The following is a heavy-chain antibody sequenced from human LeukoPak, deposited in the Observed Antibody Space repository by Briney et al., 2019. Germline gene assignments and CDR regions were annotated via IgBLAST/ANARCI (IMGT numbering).Heavy chain of an antibody. CDR2: IREDGSEK. Sequence: GGSLRLSCAASGFSFSNYWMSWVRQAPGKGLEWVATIREDGSEKYYVDSVKGRFTIFRDNAKKSLYLQMNSLRAEDTALYYCADVLDWAYWGQGTLVTVSS. V-gene: IGHV3-7*01. CDR3: ADVLDWAY. CDR1: GFSFSNYW. J-gene: IGHJ4*02. D-gene: IGHD3/OR15-3a*01.